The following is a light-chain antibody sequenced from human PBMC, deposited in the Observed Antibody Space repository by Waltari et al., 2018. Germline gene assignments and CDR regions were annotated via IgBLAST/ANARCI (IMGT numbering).Light chain of an antibody. CDR3: YSAEISGTLWA. J-gene: IGLJ3*02. Sequence: SYELTQSPSVSVSPGQTATITCSGDALPKKYAYWYQQKSGQAPVLVIYKDTKRPSGIPGKFSGSSTGTMATLTISGAQVEDEGDYYCYSAEISGTLWAFGGGTKLTVL. CDR1: ALPKKY. CDR2: KDT. V-gene: IGLV3-10*01.